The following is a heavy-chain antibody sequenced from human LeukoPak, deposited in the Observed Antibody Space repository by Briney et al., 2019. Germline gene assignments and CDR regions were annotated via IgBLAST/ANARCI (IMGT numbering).Heavy chain of an antibody. Sequence: GGSLRLSCAASGFTFSSYLMSWVGQAPGKGLEWVANIKQDGSEKYYVDSVQGRITISRDNAKNPLYLQMNSLRAEDTAVYYCARGSGWYGGDYWGQGTLVTVSS. J-gene: IGHJ4*02. CDR2: IKQDGSEK. CDR3: ARGSGWYGGDY. D-gene: IGHD6-19*01. V-gene: IGHV3-7*01. CDR1: GFTFSSYL.